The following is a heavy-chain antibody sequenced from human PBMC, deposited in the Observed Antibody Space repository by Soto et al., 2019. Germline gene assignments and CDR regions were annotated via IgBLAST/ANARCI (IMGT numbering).Heavy chain of an antibody. J-gene: IGHJ4*02. V-gene: IGHV1-18*01. CDR2: ISAYNGNT. Sequence: QVQLVQSGAEVKKPGASVKVSCKASGYTFTSYGISWVRQAPGQGLEWMGWISAYNGNTNYAQKLQGRVTMTTDTSTSTAYMERRSLRSDDTAVYYCARQDIVVVPAAIPIDYWGQGTLVPVSS. D-gene: IGHD2-2*01. CDR1: GYTFTSYG. CDR3: ARQDIVVVPAAIPIDY.